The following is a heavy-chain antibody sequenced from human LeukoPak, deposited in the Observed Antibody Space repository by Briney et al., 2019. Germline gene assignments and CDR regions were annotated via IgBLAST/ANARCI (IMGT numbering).Heavy chain of an antibody. CDR3: ASDREDTANLHYFDY. J-gene: IGHJ4*02. CDR1: GFTFSSYA. Sequence: PGRSLRLSCAASGFTFSSYAMHWVRQAPGKGLEGVAVISYDGSNKYYAASVKGRFTISRDNSKNTLYLQMNSLRVEDTAVYYCASDREDTANLHYFDYWGQGTLVTVSS. D-gene: IGHD5-18*01. CDR2: ISYDGSNK. V-gene: IGHV3-30-3*01.